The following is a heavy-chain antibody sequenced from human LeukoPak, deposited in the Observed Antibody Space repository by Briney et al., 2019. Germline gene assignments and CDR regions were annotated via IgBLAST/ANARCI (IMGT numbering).Heavy chain of an antibody. Sequence: SETLSLTCSVSGGSIRNHFWSWIRLLPGRGLEWIGNIYYTTNPNYNPSVASRVTISVDTSKDQLSLKLSSLTAADTAVYYCARDRNYFGAWGQGTRVTVSS. CDR1: GGSIRNHF. J-gene: IGHJ5*02. D-gene: IGHD4-11*01. CDR3: ARDRNYFGA. V-gene: IGHV4-59*11. CDR2: IYYTTNP.